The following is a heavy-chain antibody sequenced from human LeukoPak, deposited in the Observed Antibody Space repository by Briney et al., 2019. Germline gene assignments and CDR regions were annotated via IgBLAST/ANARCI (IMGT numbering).Heavy chain of an antibody. Sequence: PSETLSLTCAVYGGTFSGYYWSWIRQPPGKGLEWIGEINHSGSTNYNPSLKSRVTISVDTSKNQFSLKLSSVTAADTAVYYCARSDSSGYYYGWYFDLWGQGTLVTVSS. CDR3: ARSDSSGYYYGWYFDL. V-gene: IGHV4-34*01. CDR1: GGTFSGYY. J-gene: IGHJ2*01. CDR2: INHSGST. D-gene: IGHD3-22*01.